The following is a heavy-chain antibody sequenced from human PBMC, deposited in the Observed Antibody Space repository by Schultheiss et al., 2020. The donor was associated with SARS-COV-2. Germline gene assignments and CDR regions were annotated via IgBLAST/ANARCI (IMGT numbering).Heavy chain of an antibody. CDR3: ARERLTGDSGYIDL. D-gene: IGHD7-27*01. J-gene: IGHJ2*01. CDR2: IYWDDDK. V-gene: IGHV2-5*02. Sequence: SGPTLVKPTQTLTLTCTFSGFSLSTSGVGVGWIRQPPGKALEWLALIYWDDDKRYSTSLKTRLTISKDTSKNQVVLTMTNMDPVDTATYYCARERLTGDSGYIDLWGRGTLVTVSS. CDR1: GFSLSTSGVG.